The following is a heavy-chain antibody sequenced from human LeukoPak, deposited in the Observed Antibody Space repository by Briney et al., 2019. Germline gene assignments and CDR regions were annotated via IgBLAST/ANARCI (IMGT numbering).Heavy chain of an antibody. CDR3: ARGKVGAKPLVY. V-gene: IGHV1-46*01. CDR2: INPSGGST. Sequence: VASVKVSCKASGFTFTAYYIHWVRQAPGQGLEWMGIINPSGGSTSYAQKFQGRVTMTRDMSTSTVYMELSSLRSEDTAVYYCARGKVGAKPLVYWGQGTLVTVSS. CDR1: GFTFTAYY. D-gene: IGHD1-26*01. J-gene: IGHJ4*02.